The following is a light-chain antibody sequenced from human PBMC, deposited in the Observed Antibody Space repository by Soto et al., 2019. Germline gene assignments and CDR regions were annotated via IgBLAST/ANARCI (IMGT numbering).Light chain of an antibody. J-gene: IGKJ4*01. V-gene: IGKV3-15*01. CDR2: GTS. Sequence: IVMTQSPATLSVSPVERANLYCRASQSVGRSLAWYQQKPGQAPRLLIYGTSARATGIPATFSGSGSGTEFTLTIRSLQSEDFAIYYCQQYDNWPSVNCGGGTKGDIK. CDR1: QSVGRS. CDR3: QQYDNWPSVN.